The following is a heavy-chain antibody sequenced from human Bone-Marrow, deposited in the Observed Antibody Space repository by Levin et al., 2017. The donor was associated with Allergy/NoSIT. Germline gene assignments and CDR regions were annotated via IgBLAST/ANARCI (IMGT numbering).Heavy chain of an antibody. CDR1: GFTFSAFG. J-gene: IGHJ4*02. D-gene: IGHD1-26*01. V-gene: IGHV3-33*01. Sequence: GESLKISCAASGFTFSAFGMHWVRQAPGRGLEWVAVISYDGGHKFYADSVKGRFTIYRDNSKNTHYLQMNSLRAEDTAVYYCTRDRGEWGQFYFDYWGQGILVTVSS. CDR3: TRDRGEWGQFYFDY. CDR2: ISYDGGHK.